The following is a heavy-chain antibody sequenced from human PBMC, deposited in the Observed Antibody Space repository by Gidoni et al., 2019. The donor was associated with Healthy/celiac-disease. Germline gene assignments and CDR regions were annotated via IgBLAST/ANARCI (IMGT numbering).Heavy chain of an antibody. D-gene: IGHD3-16*02. CDR2: INHSGST. V-gene: IGHV4-34*01. CDR1: GGSFSGYY. J-gene: IGHJ4*02. CDR3: ARALGELSPGFDY. Sequence: QVQLQQWGAGLLKPSETLSLTCAVNGGSFSGYYWSWIRQPPGKGLEWIGEINHSGSTNYNPSLKSRVTISVDTSKNQFSLKLSSVTAADTAVYYCARALGELSPGFDYWGQGTLVTVSS.